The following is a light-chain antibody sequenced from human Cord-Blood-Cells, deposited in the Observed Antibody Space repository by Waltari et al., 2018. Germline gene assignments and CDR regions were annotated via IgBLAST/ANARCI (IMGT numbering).Light chain of an antibody. CDR2: GAS. V-gene: IGKV3-15*01. J-gene: IGKJ2*01. Sequence: EIVMTQSPATLSVSPGERATLSCRASQSVSSNLAWYQQKPRQAPRLLIYGASTRATGIPARCSGSGSGTEFTLTISSLQSEDCAVYYCQQYKNGPDTFGQGTKLEIK. CDR3: QQYKNGPDT. CDR1: QSVSSN.